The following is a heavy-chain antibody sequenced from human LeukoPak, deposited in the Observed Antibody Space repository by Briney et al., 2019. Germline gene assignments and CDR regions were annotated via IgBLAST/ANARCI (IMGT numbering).Heavy chain of an antibody. CDR2: IIPIFGTA. V-gene: IGHV1-69*05. CDR3: ARLGYCSGGSCQSFDY. CDR1: GGTFSSYA. J-gene: IGHJ4*02. Sequence: ASVKVSCKASGGTFSSYAISWVRQAPGQGLEWMGGIIPIFGTANYAQKFQGRVTMTRDTPTSTIYMELSSLRSEDTAVYYCARLGYCSGGSCQSFDYWGQGTLVTVSS. D-gene: IGHD2-15*01.